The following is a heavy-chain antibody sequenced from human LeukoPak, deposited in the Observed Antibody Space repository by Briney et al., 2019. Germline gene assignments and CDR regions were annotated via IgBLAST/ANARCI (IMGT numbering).Heavy chain of an antibody. Sequence: PGRSLRLSCAASGFTFSSYAMSWVRQAPGKGLKWVSAISGSGGSTYYADSVKGRFTISRDNSKNTLYLQMNSLPAKTTAVYYCATLKAVVGVVIHYWGQGTLVTVSS. CDR2: ISGSGGST. CDR1: GFTFSSYA. CDR3: ATLKAVVGVVIHY. J-gene: IGHJ4*02. D-gene: IGHD3-3*01. V-gene: IGHV3-23*01.